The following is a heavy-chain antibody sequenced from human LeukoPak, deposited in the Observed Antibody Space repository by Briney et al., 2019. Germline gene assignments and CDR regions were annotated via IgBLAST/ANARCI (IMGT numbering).Heavy chain of an antibody. V-gene: IGHV1-2*06. J-gene: IGHJ5*02. CDR1: TGYY. Sequence: ASVKVSCKTFTGYYMHWVRQAPGQGLEWMGRIDPNSGGTTYAQKFQDRLTMTSDTSISTIYLELSSLRSDDTAVYYCARERVGLTWGQGTLVTVS. CDR3: ARERVGLT. CDR2: IDPNSGGT. D-gene: IGHD2-15*01.